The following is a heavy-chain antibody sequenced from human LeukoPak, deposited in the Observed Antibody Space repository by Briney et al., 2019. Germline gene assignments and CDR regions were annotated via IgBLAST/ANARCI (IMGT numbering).Heavy chain of an antibody. Sequence: HPGGSLRLSCAASGFTVSRNYMSWVRQAPGKGLEWVSVIYSGGSTYYADSVKGRFTISRDNSKNTLYLQMNSLRAEDTAVYYCARVPRIYYDSSGYYYYYYGMDVWGQGTTVTVSS. CDR2: IYSGGST. CDR1: GFTVSRNY. D-gene: IGHD3-22*01. J-gene: IGHJ6*02. CDR3: ARVPRIYYDSSGYYYYYYGMDV. V-gene: IGHV3-53*01.